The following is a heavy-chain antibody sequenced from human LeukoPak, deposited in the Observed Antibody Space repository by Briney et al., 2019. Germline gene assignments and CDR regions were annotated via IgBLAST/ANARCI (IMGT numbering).Heavy chain of an antibody. V-gene: IGHV3-21*01. CDR1: GFTFSSYS. D-gene: IGHD2-8*01. Sequence: AGGSLRLSCAASGFTFSSYSMNWVRQAPGKGLEWVSSISSSSSYIYYADSVKGRFTISRDNAKNSLYLQMNSLRAEDTAVYYCARAGLGMVAWGAFDIWGQGTMVTVSS. J-gene: IGHJ3*02. CDR2: ISSSSSYI. CDR3: ARAGLGMVAWGAFDI.